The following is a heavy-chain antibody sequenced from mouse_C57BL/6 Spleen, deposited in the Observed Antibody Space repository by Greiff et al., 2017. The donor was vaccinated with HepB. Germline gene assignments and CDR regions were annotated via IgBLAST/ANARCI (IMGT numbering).Heavy chain of an antibody. CDR3: TRSGGFAY. V-gene: IGHV1-15*01. D-gene: IGHD3-1*01. CDR2: IDPETGGT. Sequence: QVQLQQSGAELVRPGASVTLSCKASGYTFTDYEMHWVKQTPVHGLEWIGAIDPETGGTAYNQKFKGKAILTADKSSTTAYMELRSLTSEDSAVYYCTRSGGFAYWGQGTLVTVSA. J-gene: IGHJ3*01. CDR1: GYTFTDYE.